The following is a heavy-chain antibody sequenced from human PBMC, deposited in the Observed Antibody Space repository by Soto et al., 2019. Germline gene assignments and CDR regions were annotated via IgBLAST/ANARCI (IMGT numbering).Heavy chain of an antibody. J-gene: IGHJ5*02. V-gene: IGHV3-9*01. Sequence: GGSLRLSCAASGFTFDDYAMYWVRQVLGKGLEWVSSISWNSGNIGYADSVKGRFTTSRDNAKNSLYLQMNSLRAEDTAVYYCARHPERIAQIGWFDPWGQGTLVTVSS. CDR2: ISWNSGNI. CDR1: GFTFDDYA. CDR3: ARHPERIAQIGWFDP. D-gene: IGHD6-13*01.